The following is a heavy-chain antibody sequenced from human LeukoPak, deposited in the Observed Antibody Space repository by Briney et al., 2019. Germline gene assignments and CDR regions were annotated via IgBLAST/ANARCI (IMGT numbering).Heavy chain of an antibody. Sequence: SETLSLTCTVSGVSISNHYSSWIRQPPGKGLEWIGYIYYTGNTNYNPSLKSRVTISEDTSKNQVSLKPSSVTAADTAVYYCVRHSRVVAFDYWGQGNLVTVSS. CDR1: GVSISNHY. J-gene: IGHJ4*02. CDR3: VRHSRVVAFDY. V-gene: IGHV4-59*08. CDR2: IYYTGNT. D-gene: IGHD2-15*01.